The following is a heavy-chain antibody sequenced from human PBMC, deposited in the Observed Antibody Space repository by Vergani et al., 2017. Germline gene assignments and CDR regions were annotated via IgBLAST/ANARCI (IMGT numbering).Heavy chain of an antibody. D-gene: IGHD1-26*01. CDR2: ISASGGST. Sequence: EVQLLESGGGLVQPGESLRLSCTVSGFTFTSYGISWLRQAPGKGLEWVSGISASGGSTYYTDSVKGRFIIARDVSKNTLYLQMSSLRADDTAVYYCAKDRPRDWETPLFLFDYWGQGTLVAVSS. CDR1: GFTFTSYG. V-gene: IGHV3-23*01. J-gene: IGHJ4*02. CDR3: AKDRPRDWETPLFLFDY.